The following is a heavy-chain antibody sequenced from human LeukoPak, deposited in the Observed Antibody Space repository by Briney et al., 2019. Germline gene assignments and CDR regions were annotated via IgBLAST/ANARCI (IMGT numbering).Heavy chain of an antibody. J-gene: IGHJ4*02. CDR3: ARCISMVRGVIRPPDY. D-gene: IGHD3-10*01. CDR1: GGSISSSSYY. CDR2: IYYSGST. V-gene: IGHV4-39*01. Sequence: SETLSLTCTVSGGSISSSSYYWGWIRQPPGKGLEWIGSIYYSGSTYYNPSPKSRVTISVDTSKNQSSLKLSAVTAADTAVYYCARCISMVRGVIRPPDYWGQGTLVSVSS.